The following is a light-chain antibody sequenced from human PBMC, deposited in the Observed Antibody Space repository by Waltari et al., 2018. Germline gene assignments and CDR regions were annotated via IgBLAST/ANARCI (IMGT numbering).Light chain of an antibody. Sequence: SYELTQPPSVSVSPGQTARISCSGDALPKRYGYWYQQRPGQAPVLVLYRDIVRPSGSPERFSGSTSGTTVTLTISGVQAEDEADYYCQSAESSGSYVVFGGGTKLTVL. CDR1: ALPKRY. CDR2: RDI. CDR3: QSAESSGSYVV. J-gene: IGLJ3*02. V-gene: IGLV3-25*03.